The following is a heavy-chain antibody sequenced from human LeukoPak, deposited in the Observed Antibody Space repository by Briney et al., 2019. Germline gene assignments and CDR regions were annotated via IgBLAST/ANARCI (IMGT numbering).Heavy chain of an antibody. CDR3: ARFALKTPPTD. V-gene: IGHV3-74*01. CDR1: GFTFSSYW. CDR2: IKRDGST. J-gene: IGHJ4*02. Sequence: HPGRSLRLSCAASGFTFSSYWMHWVRQTPGKGLMWVARIKRDGSTIYADSVQGRFTISRDNAKNSLFLQMNSLRAEDTAVYYCARFALKTPPTDWGQGTLVTVSS.